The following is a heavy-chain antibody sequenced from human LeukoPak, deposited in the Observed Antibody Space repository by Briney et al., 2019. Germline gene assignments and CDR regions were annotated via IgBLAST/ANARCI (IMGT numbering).Heavy chain of an antibody. CDR1: GGSFSGYY. CDR2: INHSGST. J-gene: IGHJ4*02. Sequence: PSETLSLTXAVYGGSFSGYYWSWIRQPPGKGLEWIGEINHSGSTNYNPSLKSRVTISVDTSKNQFSLKLSSVTAADTAVYYCARISYNWNYGDYWGQGTLVTVSS. V-gene: IGHV4-34*01. D-gene: IGHD1-7*01. CDR3: ARISYNWNYGDY.